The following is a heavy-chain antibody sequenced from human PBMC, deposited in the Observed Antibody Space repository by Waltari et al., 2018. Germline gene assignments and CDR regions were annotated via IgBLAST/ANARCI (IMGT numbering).Heavy chain of an antibody. CDR1: GGSISSGSSY. J-gene: IGHJ6*02. Sequence: QVQLQESGPGLVKPSQTLSLTCTVSGGSISSGSSYWSWIRQPAGKGLEWIGYIYTSGSTNYNPSLKSRVTISVDTSKNQFSLKLSSVTAADTAVYYCASSSPGWLSSYYYYGMDVWGQGTTVTVSS. V-gene: IGHV4-61*09. D-gene: IGHD3-22*01. CDR3: ASSSPGWLSSYYYYGMDV. CDR2: IYTSGST.